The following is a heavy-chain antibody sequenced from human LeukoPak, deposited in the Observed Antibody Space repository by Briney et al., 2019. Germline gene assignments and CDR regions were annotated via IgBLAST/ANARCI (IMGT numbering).Heavy chain of an antibody. CDR2: ISYDGSNK. CDR1: GFTFSSYA. V-gene: IGHV3-30-3*01. D-gene: IGHD6-13*01. J-gene: IGHJ6*02. Sequence: PGGSLRLSCAASGFTFSSYAMHWVRKAPGKGLEGVAVISYDGSNKYYADSVKGRFTISRDNSKNTLYLQMNSLRAEDTAVYYCARRIAAAGGNYYYYYGMDVWGQGTTVTVSS. CDR3: ARRIAAAGGNYYYYYGMDV.